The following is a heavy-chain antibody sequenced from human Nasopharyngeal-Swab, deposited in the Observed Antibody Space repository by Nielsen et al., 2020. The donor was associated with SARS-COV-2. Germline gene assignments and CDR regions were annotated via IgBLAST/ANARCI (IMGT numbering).Heavy chain of an antibody. V-gene: IGHV3-9*01. J-gene: IGHJ4*02. Sequence: SLKISCAASGFTFDDYAMHWVRQAPGKGLEWVSGISWNSGSIGYADPVKGRFTISRDNAKNSLYLQMNSLRAEDTALYYCAKDGIDERFDYWGQGTLVTVSS. CDR2: ISWNSGSI. D-gene: IGHD1-1*01. CDR3: AKDGIDERFDY. CDR1: GFTFDDYA.